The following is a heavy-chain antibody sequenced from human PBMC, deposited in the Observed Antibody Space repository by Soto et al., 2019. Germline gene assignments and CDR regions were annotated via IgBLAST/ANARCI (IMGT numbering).Heavy chain of an antibody. V-gene: IGHV3-30-3*01. CDR1: GFTFSSYA. J-gene: IGHJ5*02. Sequence: QVQLVESGGGVVQPGRSLRLSCAASGFTFSSYAMHWVRQAPGKGLEWVAVISYDGSNKYYADSVKGRFTISRDNSKNTLYLHMNSLRAEDTAVYYCAREAVAGVSGWFDPWGQGTLVTVSS. CDR2: ISYDGSNK. CDR3: AREAVAGVSGWFDP. D-gene: IGHD6-19*01.